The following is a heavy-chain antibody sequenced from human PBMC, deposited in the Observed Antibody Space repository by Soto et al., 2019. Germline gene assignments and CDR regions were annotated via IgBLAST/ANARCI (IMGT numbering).Heavy chain of an antibody. Sequence: GGSLRLSCAASGFTFSSYAMHWVRQAPGKGLEWVAVISYDGSNKYYADSVKGRFTISRDNSKNTLYLQMNSLRAEDTAVYYCARGRDYYDSSGYYFDYWGQGTLVTVSS. CDR3: ARGRDYYDSSGYYFDY. J-gene: IGHJ4*02. CDR2: ISYDGSNK. V-gene: IGHV3-30-3*01. CDR1: GFTFSSYA. D-gene: IGHD3-22*01.